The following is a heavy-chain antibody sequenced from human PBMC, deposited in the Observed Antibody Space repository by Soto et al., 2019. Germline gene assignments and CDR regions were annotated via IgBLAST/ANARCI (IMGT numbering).Heavy chain of an antibody. D-gene: IGHD5-12*01. V-gene: IGHV1-18*01. CDR3: ARHPGPTTSKNWFDP. J-gene: IGHJ5*02. Sequence: QVHLVQSGVEVKTPGASVKVSCQASGYTFFTYDISWVRQAPGQGLEWLGWISTYSGDTKYAQKFQGRVTMTTDTATTTAYLELRSLRADDTAVYYCARHPGPTTSKNWFDPWGQGTLVTVSS. CDR2: ISTYSGDT. CDR1: GYTFFTYD.